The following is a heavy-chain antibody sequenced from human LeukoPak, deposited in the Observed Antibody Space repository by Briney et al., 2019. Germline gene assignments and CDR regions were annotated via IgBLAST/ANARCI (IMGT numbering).Heavy chain of an antibody. V-gene: IGHV4-59*01. CDR1: GGYISGWY. CDR3: ARETSLAGFASGLGFNY. J-gene: IGHJ4*02. D-gene: IGHD6-19*01. Sequence: SETLSLTCTVSGGYISGWYWSWIRQPPGKGLEWIGYIYGSGYTNYNPSLKSRVTMSIDTSKNHFSLKLTSVTAADTATYYCARETSLAGFASGLGFNYWGQGILVTVSS. CDR2: IYGSGYT.